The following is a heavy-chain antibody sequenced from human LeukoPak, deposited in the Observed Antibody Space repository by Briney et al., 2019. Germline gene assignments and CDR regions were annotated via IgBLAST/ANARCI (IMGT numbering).Heavy chain of an antibody. CDR2: INPNSGGT. CDR3: ARALYYDSSGYYSSSYYYFLP. Sequence: GASVKVSCKASGYTFTNYYLHWVRQAPGQGLEWMGWINPNSGGTNYAQKFQGRVTMTRDTSISTAYMELSRLRSDDTAEYYCARALYYDSSGYYSSSYYYFLPRGQGTLVTVSS. D-gene: IGHD3-22*01. CDR1: GYTFTNYY. V-gene: IGHV1-2*02. J-gene: IGHJ1*01.